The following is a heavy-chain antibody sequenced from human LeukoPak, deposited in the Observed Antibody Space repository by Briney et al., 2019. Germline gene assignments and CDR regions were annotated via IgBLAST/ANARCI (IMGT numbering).Heavy chain of an antibody. V-gene: IGHV3-33*06. J-gene: IGHJ4*02. CDR2: IWYNGSKK. CDR3: AKDWGTSGTTGWMFEY. Sequence: PGRSLTLSCAASGFSFTNHGMHWVRQAPGKGLEWVAIIWYNGSKKYYADSVKGRFTISRDNSENTLSLQMNSLRVEDTAVYYCAKDWGTSGTTGWMFEYWGQGTLVPVSS. CDR1: GFSFTNHG. D-gene: IGHD1-1*01.